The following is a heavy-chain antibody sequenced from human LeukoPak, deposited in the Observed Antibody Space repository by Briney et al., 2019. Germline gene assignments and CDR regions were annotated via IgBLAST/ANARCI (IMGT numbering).Heavy chain of an antibody. CDR3: ARDRGIDFGNYYGWFDP. CDR2: INPNTNSGVA. J-gene: IGHJ5*02. D-gene: IGHD1-26*01. Sequence: ASVKVSCKASGYTFTGYYMHRLRQAPGQGLEWMGRINPNTNSGVANFAQKFQGRVTMTRDTSISTVYMELVRLRSDDTAMYYCARDRGIDFGNYYGWFDPWGQGTLVIVSS. V-gene: IGHV1-2*02. CDR1: GYTFTGYY.